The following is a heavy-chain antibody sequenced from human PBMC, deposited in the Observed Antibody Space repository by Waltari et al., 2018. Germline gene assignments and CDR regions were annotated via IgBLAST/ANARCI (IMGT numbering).Heavy chain of an antibody. CDR1: GFTFSSYS. CDR2: ISSSSSYI. CDR3: ARALTGTTPFDY. Sequence: EVQLVESGGGLVKPGGSLRLSCAASGFTFSSYSMTWVRQAPGKGLEWVSSISSSSSYIYYADSVKGRFTISRDNAKNSLYLQMNSLRAEDTAVYYCARALTGTTPFDYWGQGTLVTISS. J-gene: IGHJ4*02. V-gene: IGHV3-21*01. D-gene: IGHD1-7*01.